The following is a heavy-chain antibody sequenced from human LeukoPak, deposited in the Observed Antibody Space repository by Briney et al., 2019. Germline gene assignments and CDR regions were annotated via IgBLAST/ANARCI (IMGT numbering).Heavy chain of an antibody. V-gene: IGHV5-10-1*01. CDR1: GYSFTSYW. CDR3: AIGGYYYGSGSYPLDY. J-gene: IGHJ4*02. Sequence: GESLRISCKGSGYSFTSYWISWVRQMRGKGVEWMGRIDPSDSYTNYSPSFQGHVTISADKSISTAYLQWSSLKASDTAMYYCAIGGYYYGSGSYPLDYWGQGTLVTVSS. D-gene: IGHD3-10*01. CDR2: IDPSDSYT.